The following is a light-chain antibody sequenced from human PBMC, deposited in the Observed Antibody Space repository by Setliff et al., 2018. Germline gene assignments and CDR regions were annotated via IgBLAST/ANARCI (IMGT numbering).Light chain of an antibody. J-gene: IGLJ1*01. V-gene: IGLV2-14*01. CDR1: SSDVGAYSH. CDR3: MSYTTIRTYV. CDR2: EVS. Sequence: QSALTQPASVSGSPGQSITISCAGTSSDVGAYSHVSWYQQYPGKAPKLMTSEVSNRPSGVSYRFSGSKSGNTASLTISGLQAEDEADYYCMSYTTIRTYVFGTGTKGTVL.